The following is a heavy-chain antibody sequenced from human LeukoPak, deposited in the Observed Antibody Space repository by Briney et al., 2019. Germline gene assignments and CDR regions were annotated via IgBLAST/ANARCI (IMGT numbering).Heavy chain of an antibody. J-gene: IGHJ4*02. CDR2: IYYSGST. CDR1: GGSISSGDYY. D-gene: IGHD3-22*01. Sequence: SQTLSLTCTVSGGSISSGDYYWSWIRQPSGKGLEWIGYIYYSGSTYYNPSLKSRVTISVDTSKNQFSLKLSSVTAADTAVYYCARERGYYYYDSSGYSWIPDYWGQGTLVTVSS. CDR3: ARERGYYYYDSSGYSWIPDY. V-gene: IGHV4-30-4*01.